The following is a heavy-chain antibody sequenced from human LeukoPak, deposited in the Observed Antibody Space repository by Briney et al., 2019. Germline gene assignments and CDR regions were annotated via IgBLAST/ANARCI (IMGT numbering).Heavy chain of an antibody. CDR2: MKSHRSSI. D-gene: IGHD6-19*01. Sequence: RGGSLRLSCAASGFAFSNYCTHWVRQAPGKGLVLVSGMKSHRSSISYAGSVKGRFNISRDNAKNTLYLQMNSLRAEDAAVYYCATVSRSSGRGYFEYWGQGTLVTVSS. J-gene: IGHJ4*02. CDR3: ATVSRSSGRGYFEY. V-gene: IGHV3-74*01. CDR1: GFAFSNYC.